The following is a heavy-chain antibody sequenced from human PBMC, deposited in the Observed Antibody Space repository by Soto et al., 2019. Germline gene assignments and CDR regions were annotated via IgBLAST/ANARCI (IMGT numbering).Heavy chain of an antibody. J-gene: IGHJ4*02. CDR2: IIPIFGTA. V-gene: IGHV1-69*13. CDR3: ACDSSGYYSATDY. Sequence: SVKVCFKASGGPFSSYAISLVRQAPGQGLEWMGGIIPIFGTANYAQRFQGRVTITADESTSTAYMELSSLRSEDTAVYYCACDSSGYYSATDYWGQGTLVTVSS. D-gene: IGHD3-22*01. CDR1: GGPFSSYA.